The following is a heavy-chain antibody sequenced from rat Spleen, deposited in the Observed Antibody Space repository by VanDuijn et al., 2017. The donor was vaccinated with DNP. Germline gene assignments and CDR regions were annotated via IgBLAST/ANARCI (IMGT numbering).Heavy chain of an antibody. CDR1: GFTFSSFV. CDR2: ISFDGTNT. J-gene: IGHJ4*01. D-gene: IGHD1-11*01. Sequence: EVQLVESGGDLVQPGRSMKLSCAASGFTFSSFVMAWVRQTPMKGLEWVASISFDGTNTYYRDSLKGRFTISRDNTKSTLYLQMSKLGSEDTAIYYCAKGPNYGGWSDYFDYWGQGASVTVSS. V-gene: IGHV5-25*01. CDR3: AKGPNYGGWSDYFDY.